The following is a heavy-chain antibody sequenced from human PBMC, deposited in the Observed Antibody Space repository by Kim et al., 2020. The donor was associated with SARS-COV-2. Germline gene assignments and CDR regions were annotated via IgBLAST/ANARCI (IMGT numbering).Heavy chain of an antibody. J-gene: IGHJ5*02. CDR2: ISYDGSNQ. V-gene: IGHV3-30*18. CDR1: GFTFSNYG. CDR3: AKVAVAGTIGGWFDP. Sequence: GGSLRLSCAASGFTFSNYGMHWVRQAPGKGLEWVAVISYDGSNQYYADSVQGRFTISRDNSKNTLYLQMNSLRAEDTAVYYCAKVAVAGTIGGWFDPWGQGTLVTVSS. D-gene: IGHD6-19*01.